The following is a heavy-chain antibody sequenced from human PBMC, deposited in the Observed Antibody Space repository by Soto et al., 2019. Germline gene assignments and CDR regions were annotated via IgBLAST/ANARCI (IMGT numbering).Heavy chain of an antibody. CDR3: ARIGITIFGVVIKSHDAFDI. D-gene: IGHD3-3*01. V-gene: IGHV3-33*01. Sequence: GGSLRLSCAASGFTFSSYGMHWVRQAPGKGLEWVAVIWYDGSNKYYADSVKGRFTISRDNSKNTLYLQMNSLRAEGTAVYYYARIGITIFGVVIKSHDAFDIWGQGTMVTVSS. CDR1: GFTFSSYG. CDR2: IWYDGSNK. J-gene: IGHJ3*02.